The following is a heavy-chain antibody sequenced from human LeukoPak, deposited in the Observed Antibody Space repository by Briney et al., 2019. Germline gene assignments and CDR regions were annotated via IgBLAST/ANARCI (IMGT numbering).Heavy chain of an antibody. Sequence: GGSLRLSCAASGFTFSSYGMHWVRQAPGKGLEWMAVIWYDGSNKYYADSVKGRFTISRDNSKNTLYLQMNSLRAEDTAVYYCARGDYCSGGSCYLSALYYYYGMDVRGQGTTVTVSS. CDR2: IWYDGSNK. D-gene: IGHD2-15*01. CDR3: ARGDYCSGGSCYLSALYYYYGMDV. V-gene: IGHV3-33*01. CDR1: GFTFSSYG. J-gene: IGHJ6*02.